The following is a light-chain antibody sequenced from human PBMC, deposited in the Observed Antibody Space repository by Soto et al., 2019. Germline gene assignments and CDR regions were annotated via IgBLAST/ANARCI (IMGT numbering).Light chain of an antibody. V-gene: IGLV1-40*01. CDR3: QSYDSSLSGYV. CDR1: SSNIGAGYD. J-gene: IGLJ1*01. Sequence: QSVLTQPPSVSGAPGQRVTISCTGSSSNIGAGYDVNWYQQLPGTAPKLLIYGNSNRPSGVPDRFSGSKSGTSASLAITGLQAEDEADDYCQSYDSSLSGYVFGTGTKLTVL. CDR2: GNS.